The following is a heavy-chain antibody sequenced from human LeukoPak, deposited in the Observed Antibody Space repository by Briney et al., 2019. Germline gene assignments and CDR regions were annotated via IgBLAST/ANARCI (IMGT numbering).Heavy chain of an antibody. CDR2: ISGSGGST. J-gene: IGHJ4*02. V-gene: IGHV3-23*01. CDR1: GFTFSSYA. CDR3: AKVWRYCSSTSCYSLDY. D-gene: IGHD2-2*01. Sequence: GGSLRLSCAASGFTFSSYAMSWVRQAPGKGLEWVSAISGSGGSTYYADSVKGRFTISRDNSKNTLYPQMNSLRAEDTAVYYCAKVWRYCSSTSCYSLDYWGQGTLVTVSS.